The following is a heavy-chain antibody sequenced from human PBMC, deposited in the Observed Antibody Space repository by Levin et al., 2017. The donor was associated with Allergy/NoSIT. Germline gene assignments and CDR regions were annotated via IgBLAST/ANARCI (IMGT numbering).Heavy chain of an antibody. CDR2: ISGSGGST. CDR3: AKLTGLAVAGTRGFDY. D-gene: IGHD6-19*01. Sequence: GGSLRLSCAASGFTFSSYAMSWVRQAPGKGLEWVSAISGSGGSTFYADSVKGRFTISRDNSKNTLYLQMNSLRAEDTAVYYCAKLTGLAVAGTRGFDYWGQGTLVTVFS. J-gene: IGHJ4*02. V-gene: IGHV3-23*01. CDR1: GFTFSSYA.